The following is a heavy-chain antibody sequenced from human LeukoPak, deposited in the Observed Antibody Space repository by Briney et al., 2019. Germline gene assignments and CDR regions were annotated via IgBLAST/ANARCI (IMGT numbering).Heavy chain of an antibody. D-gene: IGHD6-19*01. CDR3: ARDEYSSGLLYYFDY. V-gene: IGHV3-21*01. J-gene: IGHJ4*02. Sequence: GGSLRLSCAASGFTFSSYSMNWVRQAPGKGLEWVSSINSNSSYIYSADSVQGRFTISRDNAKNTLYLQMKRLRAEDTAVYYCARDEYSSGLLYYFDYWGQGTLVTVYS. CDR2: INSNSSYI. CDR1: GFTFSSYS.